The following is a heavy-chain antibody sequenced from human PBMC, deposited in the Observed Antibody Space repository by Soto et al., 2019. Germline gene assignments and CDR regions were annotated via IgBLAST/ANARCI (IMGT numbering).Heavy chain of an antibody. CDR1: GGSISSGDYY. V-gene: IGHV4-31*03. CDR2: IYFSGTT. J-gene: IGHJ5*02. CDR3: ARRDRSGFSYWLDT. Sequence: SETLSLTCTVSGGSISSGDYYWSWIRQHPGKGLEWIGTIYFSGTTYYNPSLQSRVTISVDTSKSQFSLKLSSVTAADTAVYYCARRDRSGFSYWLDTWGQGTLVTVSS. D-gene: IGHD3-22*01.